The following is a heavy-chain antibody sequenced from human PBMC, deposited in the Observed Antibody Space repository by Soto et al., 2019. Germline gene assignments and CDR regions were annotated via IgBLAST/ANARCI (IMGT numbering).Heavy chain of an antibody. CDR2: ISYSGST. D-gene: IGHD3-9*01. CDR3: ARAYYDIFTGFWFDP. Sequence: PSETLSLTCTVSGGSISSYYWSWIRQPPGKGLEWIGYISYSGSTKDNPSFKSRVTISVDTSKNQFSLKLNSVTAADTAVYYCARAYYDIFTGFWFDPWGQGTLVTVPQ. CDR1: GGSISSYY. V-gene: IGHV4-59*01. J-gene: IGHJ5*02.